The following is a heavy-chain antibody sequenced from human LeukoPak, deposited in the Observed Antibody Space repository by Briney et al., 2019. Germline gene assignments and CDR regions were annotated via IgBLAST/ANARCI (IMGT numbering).Heavy chain of an antibody. CDR2: MNQDGSEI. V-gene: IGHV3-7*01. D-gene: IGHD3-10*01. J-gene: IGHJ6*03. CDR1: GFSFSSYW. CDR3: TRDFQGRFYYHVDV. Sequence: GGSLRLSCAASGFSFSSYWMSWVRQAPGRGLEWVANMNQDGSEIYYVVSVKGRLTISRDNAKNSLYLQMNSLRAEDTGVYYCTRDFQGRFYYHVDVWGKGTTVTVSS.